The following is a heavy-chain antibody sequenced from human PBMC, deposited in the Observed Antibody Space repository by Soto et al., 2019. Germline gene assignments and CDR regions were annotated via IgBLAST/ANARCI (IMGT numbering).Heavy chain of an antibody. CDR1: GGSFSGYY. Sequence: QVQLQQWGAGLLKPSETLSLTCAVYGGSFSGYYWSWIRQPPGKGLEWIGEINHSGSTNYNPSLKRRVTISVDTSKSQFSLKLSSVTAADTAVYYCASIAVAGYYFDYWGQGTLVTVSS. CDR2: INHSGST. J-gene: IGHJ4*02. V-gene: IGHV4-34*01. D-gene: IGHD6-19*01. CDR3: ASIAVAGYYFDY.